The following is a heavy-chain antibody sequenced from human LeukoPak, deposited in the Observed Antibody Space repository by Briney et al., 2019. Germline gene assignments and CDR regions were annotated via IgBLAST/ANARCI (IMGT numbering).Heavy chain of an antibody. CDR1: GFTFSSLW. CDR2: IKSDGSST. CDR3: ATRNGHAFDI. D-gene: IGHD1-14*01. Sequence: PGGSLRLSCAASGFTFSSLWMRWVRQAPGRGLVWVSSIKSDGSSTSYAASVKGRLTISRDNARNTLYLQMNSLRTEDTAVYYCATRNGHAFDIWGQGTMVTVSA. J-gene: IGHJ3*02. V-gene: IGHV3-74*01.